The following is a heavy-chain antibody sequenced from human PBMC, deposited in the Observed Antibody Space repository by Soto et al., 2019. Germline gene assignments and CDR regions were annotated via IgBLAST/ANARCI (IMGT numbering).Heavy chain of an antibody. Sequence: PSETLSLTCTVSGGSISSDGYYWSWIRQHPGKGLEWIGYIYYSGGTYYNPSLKSRVTISVDTSKNQFSLKLSPVTAADTAVYYCARAAMVSVLDYWGQGTLVTVSS. CDR2: IYYSGGT. V-gene: IGHV4-31*03. D-gene: IGHD5-18*01. J-gene: IGHJ4*02. CDR3: ARAAMVSVLDY. CDR1: GGSISSDGYY.